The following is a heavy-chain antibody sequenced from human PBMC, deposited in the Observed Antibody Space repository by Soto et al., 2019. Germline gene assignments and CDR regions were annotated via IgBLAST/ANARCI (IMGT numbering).Heavy chain of an antibody. CDR3: ARSAQGDGFDP. CDR2: ISYSGST. D-gene: IGHD6-13*01. V-gene: IGHV4-31*03. CDR1: AGSISTINYY. Sequence: QVQLQESGPGLVRPSQTLSLTCTVSAGSISTINYYWSWIRQHPEKGLEWIGYISYSGSTFYHSSLKSRFTISLDTSKKQFSLTLTSVTAADTAVYYCARSAQGDGFDPWGQGTMVTVSS. J-gene: IGHJ3*01.